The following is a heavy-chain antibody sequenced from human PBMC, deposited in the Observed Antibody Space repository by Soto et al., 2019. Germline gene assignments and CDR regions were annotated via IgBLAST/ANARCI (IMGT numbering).Heavy chain of an antibody. V-gene: IGHV4-4*07. CDR3: AGDPSYYDFWSGPNYYYYYGMDV. Sequence: SETLSLTCTVSGGSISSYYWSWIRQPAGKGLEWIGRIYTSGSTNYNPSLKSRVTMSVDTSKNQFSLKLSSVTAADTAVYYCAGDPSYYDFWSGPNYYYYYGMDVWGQGTTVT. CDR1: GGSISSYY. D-gene: IGHD3-3*01. CDR2: IYTSGST. J-gene: IGHJ6*02.